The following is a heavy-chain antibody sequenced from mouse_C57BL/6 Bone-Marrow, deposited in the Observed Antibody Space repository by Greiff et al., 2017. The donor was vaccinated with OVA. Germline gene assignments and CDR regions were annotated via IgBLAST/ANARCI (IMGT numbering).Heavy chain of an antibody. Sequence: QVQLQQPGAELVKPGASVKLSCKASGYTFTSYWMQWVKQRPGQGLEWIGEIDPSDSYTNYTQKFKGKATLTVDTSSSTAYMQLSSLTSEDSAVYYCARRSDYGNYEKTYFDYWGQGTTLTVSS. CDR1: GYTFTSYW. J-gene: IGHJ2*01. V-gene: IGHV1-50*01. CDR3: ARRSDYGNYEKTYFDY. CDR2: IDPSDSYT. D-gene: IGHD2-1*01.